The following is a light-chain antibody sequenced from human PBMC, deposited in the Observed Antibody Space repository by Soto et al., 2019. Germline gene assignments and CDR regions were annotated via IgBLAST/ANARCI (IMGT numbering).Light chain of an antibody. Sequence: QSALTQPASVSGSPGQSITISCTGTSSDVGGFNYVSWYQQQPGRAPKPILYEVSNRPSGVAHRFTGSKSGNTASLTISGLQAEDEADYYCSSFTSSITYVFGTGTKVTVL. J-gene: IGLJ1*01. V-gene: IGLV2-14*01. CDR1: SSDVGGFNY. CDR3: SSFTSSITYV. CDR2: EVS.